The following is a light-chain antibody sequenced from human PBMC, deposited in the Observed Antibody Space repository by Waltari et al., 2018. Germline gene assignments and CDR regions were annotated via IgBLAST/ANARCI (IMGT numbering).Light chain of an antibody. CDR1: GSNLGAGYD. V-gene: IGLV1-40*01. J-gene: IGLJ2*01. CDR3: QSYDTSLSVV. CDR2: GTS. Sequence: QSVLTQPPSVSGAPGQRVSISCTGSGSNLGAGYDVHWYQQHPGNAPKLLIYGTSARPPWVPDRFFGSQSGTSASLAITAHQAEDEAEYYCQSYDTSLSVVFGGGTKLTVL.